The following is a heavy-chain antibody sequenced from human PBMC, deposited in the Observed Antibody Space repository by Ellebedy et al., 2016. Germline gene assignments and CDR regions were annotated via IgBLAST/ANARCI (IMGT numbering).Heavy chain of an antibody. V-gene: IGHV5-51*06. J-gene: IGHJ4*02. D-gene: IGHD5-18*01. Sequence: GGSLRLSCKGSGYSFTSYWIGWVRQMPGKGLEWMGIIYPGDSDTRYSPSFQGQVTISVDKSITTAYLQWSSLKASDMAMYYCARLHTHTASDYWGQGTLVTVSS. CDR2: IYPGDSDT. CDR1: GYSFTSYW. CDR3: ARLHTHTASDY.